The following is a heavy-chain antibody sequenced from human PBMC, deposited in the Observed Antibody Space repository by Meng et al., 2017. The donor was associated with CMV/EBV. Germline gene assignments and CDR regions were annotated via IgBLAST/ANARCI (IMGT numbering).Heavy chain of an antibody. CDR1: GFTFSSYS. CDR3: ARLPSSKRITMIVVDY. V-gene: IGHV3-48*04. J-gene: IGHJ4*02. CDR2: ISSSSSTI. D-gene: IGHD3-22*01. Sequence: GESLRLSCAASGFTFSSYSMNWVRQAPGKGLEWVSYISSSSSTIYYADSVKGRFTISRDNAKNSLYLQMNSLRAEDTAVYYCARLPSSKRITMIVVDYWGQGTLVTVSS.